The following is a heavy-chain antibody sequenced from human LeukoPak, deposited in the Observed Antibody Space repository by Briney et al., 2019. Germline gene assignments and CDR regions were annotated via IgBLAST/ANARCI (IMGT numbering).Heavy chain of an antibody. CDR3: AREHLFSGSENYVLHNWFDP. Sequence: GASVKVSCKASGYTFTDYYMHWVRQDPGQGLEWMGRINPDTGGTNSAQRFQGRVTMTRDTSIRTAYMELSSLRSDDTAVYYCAREHLFSGSENYVLHNWFDPWGQGTLVTVSS. D-gene: IGHD3-10*01. CDR2: INPDTGGT. CDR1: GYTFTDYY. J-gene: IGHJ5*02. V-gene: IGHV1-2*02.